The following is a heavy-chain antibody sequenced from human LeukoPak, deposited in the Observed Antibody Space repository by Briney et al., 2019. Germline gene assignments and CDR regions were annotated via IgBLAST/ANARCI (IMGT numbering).Heavy chain of an antibody. CDR2: FDPEDGET. D-gene: IGHD2-2*02. J-gene: IGHJ5*02. Sequence: GASVKVSCKVSGYTLTELSMHWVRQAPGKGLEWRGGFDPEDGETIYAQKFQGRVTMTEDTSTDTAYMELSRLRSDDTAVYYCARDNWGCSSTSCYTTRWFDPWGQGTLVTVSS. CDR3: ARDNWGCSSTSCYTTRWFDP. V-gene: IGHV1-24*01. CDR1: GYTLTELS.